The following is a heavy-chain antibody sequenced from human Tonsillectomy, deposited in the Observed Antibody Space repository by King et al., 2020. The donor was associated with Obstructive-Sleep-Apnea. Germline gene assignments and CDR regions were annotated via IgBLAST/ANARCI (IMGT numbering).Heavy chain of an antibody. CDR2: IFYSGST. CDR1: GGSISSYY. V-gene: IGHV4-59*08. CDR3: ARLTYQDYGGNSDYFDY. D-gene: IGHD4-23*01. J-gene: IGHJ4*02. Sequence: VQLVESGPGLVKPSETLSLTCTVSGGSISSYYWSWIRQPPGKGLEWVGCIFYSGSTNYNPSLKRRVTISLDTSKNQFSLKLTSVTAADTAVYYCARLTYQDYGGNSDYFDYWGQGTLVTVSS.